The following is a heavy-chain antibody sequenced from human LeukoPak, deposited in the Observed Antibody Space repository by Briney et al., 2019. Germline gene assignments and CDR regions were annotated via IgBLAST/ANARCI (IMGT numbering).Heavy chain of an antibody. CDR1: GFMFSDYY. D-gene: IGHD1-14*01. CDR2: ISGTSSFT. Sequence: GGSLRLSCAASGFMFSDYYMSSIRQVPGKGLEWVSYISGTSSFTNYAASVKGRFTISRDNAKNSLFLQMNSLRAEDTAVYYCARDLGISAYWGQGALVTVSS. J-gene: IGHJ4*02. V-gene: IGHV3-11*05. CDR3: ARDLGISAY.